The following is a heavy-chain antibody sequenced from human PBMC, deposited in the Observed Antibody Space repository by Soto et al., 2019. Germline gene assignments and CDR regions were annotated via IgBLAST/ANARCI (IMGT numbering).Heavy chain of an antibody. CDR2: IYWDDDK. CDR1: GFSLSTSGVG. Sequence: QITLKESGPTLVKPTQTLTLTCTFSGFSLSTSGVGVGWIRQPPGKALEWLALIYWDDDKLYSPSLKSRLTXTXDTSKNQVVLTMTNMDPVDTATYYCAHRRDSHLFDYWGQGTLVTVSS. CDR3: AHRRDSHLFDY. J-gene: IGHJ4*02. V-gene: IGHV2-5*02. D-gene: IGHD2-21*02.